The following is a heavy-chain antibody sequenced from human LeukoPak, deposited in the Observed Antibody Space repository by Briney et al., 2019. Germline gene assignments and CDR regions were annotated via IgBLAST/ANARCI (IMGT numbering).Heavy chain of an antibody. D-gene: IGHD2-2*01. CDR3: ARGRRYCSSTSCPMGV. Sequence: SVKVSCKASGGTFSSYAISWVRQAPGQGLEWMGGIIPIFGTANYAQKFQGRVTITADESTSTAYMELSSLRSEDTAVYYCARGRRYCSSTSCPMGVWGKGTTVTISS. CDR1: GGTFSSYA. V-gene: IGHV1-69*13. J-gene: IGHJ6*04. CDR2: IIPIFGTA.